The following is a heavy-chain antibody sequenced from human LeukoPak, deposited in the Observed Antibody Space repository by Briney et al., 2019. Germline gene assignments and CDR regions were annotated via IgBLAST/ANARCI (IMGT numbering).Heavy chain of an antibody. D-gene: IGHD1-26*01. CDR2: ISGSTTKL. J-gene: IGHJ3*02. Sequence: PGGSLRLSCAASGFTFSSYEMNWVRQAPGKGLEWISYISGSTTKLYVDSVKGRFTISRDNAKNSLYLQMNSLRDEDTAVYYCVRDVGYAFDIWGQGTMLPVSS. CDR3: VRDVGYAFDI. CDR1: GFTFSSYE. V-gene: IGHV3-48*02.